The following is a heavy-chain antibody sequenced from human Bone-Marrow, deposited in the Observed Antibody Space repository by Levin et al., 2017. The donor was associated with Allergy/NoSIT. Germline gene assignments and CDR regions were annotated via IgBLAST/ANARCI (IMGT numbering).Heavy chain of an antibody. V-gene: IGHV7-4-1*01. J-gene: IGHJ5*02. D-gene: IGHD4-17*01. CDR1: GYTFTSYA. CDR2: INTNTGNP. CDR3: ARGQARGTVTNPNWFDP. Sequence: GASVKVSCKASGYTFTSYAMNWVRQAPGQGLEWMGWINTNTGNPTYAQGFTGRFVFSLDTSVSTAYLQICSLKAEDTAVYYCARGQARGTVTNPNWFDPWGQGTLVTVSS.